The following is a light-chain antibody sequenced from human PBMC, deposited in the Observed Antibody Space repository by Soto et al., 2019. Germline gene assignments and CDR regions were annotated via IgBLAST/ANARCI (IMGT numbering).Light chain of an antibody. CDR3: QQYNMWPLT. CDR2: AAS. J-gene: IGKJ4*01. V-gene: IGKV3-15*01. CDR1: QSVSCN. Sequence: EIVMTQSPATLSVSPGERATLSCRASQSVSCNLAWYHQKPAQATSPLIYAASTSATAISARFSGSGSGTDLIHAISSLQSEDFAPYYCQQYNMWPLTFGGGTKVEIK.